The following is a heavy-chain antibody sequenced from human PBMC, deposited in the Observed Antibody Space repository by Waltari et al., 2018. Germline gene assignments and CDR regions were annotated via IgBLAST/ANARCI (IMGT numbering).Heavy chain of an antibody. V-gene: IGHV4-34*01. Sequence: QVQLQQWGAGLLKPSETLSLTGAVYGGSFSGYYWSWIRQPPGKGLEWIGEINHSGSTNYNPSLKSRVTISVDTSKNQFSLKLSSVTAADTAVYYCARRVGSYYYYGMDVWGQGTTVTVSS. D-gene: IGHD1-26*01. J-gene: IGHJ6*02. CDR3: ARRVGSYYYYGMDV. CDR1: GGSFSGYY. CDR2: INHSGST.